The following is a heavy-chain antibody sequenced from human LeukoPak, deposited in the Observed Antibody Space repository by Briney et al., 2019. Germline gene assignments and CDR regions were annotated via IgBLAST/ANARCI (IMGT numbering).Heavy chain of an antibody. D-gene: IGHD4-11*01. V-gene: IGHV1-69*06. CDR3: AREGTYSNYVVWFDP. CDR1: GGTFSSYA. Sequence: ASVKVSCKASGGTFSSYAISWMRQAPGQGLEWMGGIIPIFGTANYAQKFQGRVTITADKSTSTAYMELSSLRSEDTAVYYCAREGTYSNYVVWFDPWGQGTLVTVSS. J-gene: IGHJ5*02. CDR2: IIPIFGTA.